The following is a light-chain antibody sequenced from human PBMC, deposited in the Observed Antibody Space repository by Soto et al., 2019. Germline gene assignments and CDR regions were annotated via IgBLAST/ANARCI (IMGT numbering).Light chain of an antibody. Sequence: EIVLTQSPATLSLSPGERATLSCRASQSVSNGLVWYQQKPGQAPRLLIYDASNRATGIPARFSGSGSGTDFTLTISSLVPEDSAVYYCQQRAWPPCTFGQGTTLEVK. CDR3: QQRAWPPCT. CDR2: DAS. J-gene: IGKJ2*02. CDR1: QSVSNG. V-gene: IGKV3-11*01.